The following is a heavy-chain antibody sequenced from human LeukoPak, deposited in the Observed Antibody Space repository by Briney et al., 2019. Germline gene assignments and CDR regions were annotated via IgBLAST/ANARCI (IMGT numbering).Heavy chain of an antibody. D-gene: IGHD3-22*01. V-gene: IGHV4-34*01. CDR3: ARLPMYYYDSSGYYSGKYYFDY. J-gene: IGHJ4*02. CDR1: GGSFSGYY. CDR2: INHSGST. Sequence: SERLSLTCAVYGGSFSGYYWSWIRQPPGKGLEWIGEINHSGSTNYNPSLKSRVTISVDTSKNQFSLKLSSVTAADTAVYYCARLPMYYYDSSGYYSGKYYFDYWGQGTLVAVSS.